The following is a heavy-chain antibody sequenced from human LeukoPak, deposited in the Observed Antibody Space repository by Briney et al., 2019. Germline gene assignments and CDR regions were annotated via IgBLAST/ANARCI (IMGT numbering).Heavy chain of an antibody. Sequence: PGGSLRLSCAASGFTFSSSAMSWVRQAPGKGLEWVSAISGSGGSTYYADSVKGRFTISRDNSKNTLYLQMNSLRAEDTAVYYCAKGGSGWYYYYYYMDVWGKGTTVTVSS. J-gene: IGHJ6*03. V-gene: IGHV3-23*01. CDR1: GFTFSSSA. D-gene: IGHD6-19*01. CDR2: ISGSGGST. CDR3: AKGGSGWYYYYYYMDV.